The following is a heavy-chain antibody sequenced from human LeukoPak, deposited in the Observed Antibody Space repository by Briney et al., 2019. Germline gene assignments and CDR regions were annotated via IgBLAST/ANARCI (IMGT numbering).Heavy chain of an antibody. D-gene: IGHD3-10*01. CDR1: GGSISSSSYY. CDR3: ARTGSGSYDLFDY. CDR2: IYYSGST. Sequence: SETLSLTCTVSGGSISSSSYYWGWIRQPPGKGLEWIGSIYYSGSTYYNLSLKSRVTISVDTSKNQFSLKLSSVTAADTAVYYCARTGSGSYDLFDYWGQGTLVTVSS. J-gene: IGHJ4*02. V-gene: IGHV4-39*07.